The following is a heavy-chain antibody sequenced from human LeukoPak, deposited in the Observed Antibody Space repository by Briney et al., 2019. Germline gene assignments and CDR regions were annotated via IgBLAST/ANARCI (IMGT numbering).Heavy chain of an antibody. CDR3: AREPSGYETSLDY. Sequence: GASVKVPCKASGYTFTGYYMHWVRQAPGQGLEWMGWINPNSGGTNYAQKFQGRVTMTRDTSISTAYMELSRLRSDDTAVYYCAREPSGYETSLDYWGQGTLVTVSS. V-gene: IGHV1-2*02. D-gene: IGHD5-12*01. CDR2: INPNSGGT. J-gene: IGHJ4*02. CDR1: GYTFTGYY.